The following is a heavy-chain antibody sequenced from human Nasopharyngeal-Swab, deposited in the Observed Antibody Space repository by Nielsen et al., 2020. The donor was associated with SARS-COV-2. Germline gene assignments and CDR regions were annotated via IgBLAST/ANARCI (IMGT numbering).Heavy chain of an antibody. D-gene: IGHD3-9*01. CDR2: IGGNGART. CDR3: AKDYDIGY. Sequence: GESLKISCVASGFIFGNYAMAWVRQAPGKGPEWVSAIGGNGARTHYADSVRGRFIISRDNSKSTLDLQMNSLRTEDTAVYYCAKDYDIGYWGQGTLVTVSS. J-gene: IGHJ4*02. CDR1: GFIFGNYA. V-gene: IGHV3-23*01.